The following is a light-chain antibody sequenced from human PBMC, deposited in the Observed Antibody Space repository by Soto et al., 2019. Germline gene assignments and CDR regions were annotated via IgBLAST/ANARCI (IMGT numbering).Light chain of an antibody. V-gene: IGLV2-14*03. CDR2: DVR. CDR3: ASNTTSSTVL. CDR1: SSDVGGYKY. J-gene: IGLJ2*01. Sequence: QSALTQPPSASGSPGQSVTISCIGTSSDVGGYKYVSWHQQRPGRAPKVLIYDVRIRPSEVSNRFSGSKSGDTASLTISGLQAEDEAIFYCASNTTSSTVLFGGGTKVTVL.